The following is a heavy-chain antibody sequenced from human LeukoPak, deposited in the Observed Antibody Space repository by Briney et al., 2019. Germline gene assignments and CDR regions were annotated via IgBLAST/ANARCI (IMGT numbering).Heavy chain of an antibody. J-gene: IGHJ4*02. CDR2: ISSSVSTM. D-gene: IGHD3-22*01. CDR1: VFTFRDYE. CDR3: TRGAQITYYYDTSGYPDY. V-gene: IGHV3-48*03. Sequence: PGGSLRLSCAASVFTFRDYEMNCVRQAPGKGPEWVSYISSSVSTMFYADSVKGRFTISRDNAKNSLHLQMNSLRAEDTAVYYCTRGAQITYYYDTSGYPDYWGQGALVTVSS.